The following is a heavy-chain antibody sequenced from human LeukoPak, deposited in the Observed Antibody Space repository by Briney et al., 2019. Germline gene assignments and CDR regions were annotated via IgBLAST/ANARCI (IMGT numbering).Heavy chain of an antibody. D-gene: IGHD2-2*01. CDR3: ARVPIPPHCSSTSCYSIDY. V-gene: IGHV4-31*03. CDR2: IYYSGST. Sequence: SETLSLTCTVSGGSISSGGYYWSWIRQHPGKGLEWIGYIYYSGSTYYNPSLKSRVTISVDTSKNQFSLKLSSVTAADTAVYYCARVPIPPHCSSTSCYSIDYWGQGTLVTVSS. CDR1: GGSISSGGYY. J-gene: IGHJ4*02.